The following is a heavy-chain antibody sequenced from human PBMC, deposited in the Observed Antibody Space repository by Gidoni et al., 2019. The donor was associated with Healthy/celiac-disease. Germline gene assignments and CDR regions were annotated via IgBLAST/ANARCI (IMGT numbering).Heavy chain of an antibody. J-gene: IGHJ4*02. V-gene: IGHV1-69*01. D-gene: IGHD6-19*01. CDR3: AGSDWYGPNEIDY. CDR2: IIATFGTA. Sequence: WMGGIIATFGTANYAQKFQGRVTITADESTSTAYMRLSSLESEDADVYDCAGSDWYGPNEIDYWGQGTLVTVSS.